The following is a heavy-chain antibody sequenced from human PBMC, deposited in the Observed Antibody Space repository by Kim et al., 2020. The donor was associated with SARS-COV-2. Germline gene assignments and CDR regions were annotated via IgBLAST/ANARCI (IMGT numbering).Heavy chain of an antibody. CDR3: TRSMVLFHPLGSVV. D-gene: IGHD2-8*01. CDR1: AFTFGDYI. V-gene: IGHV3-49*03. Sequence: GGSLRLSCTASAFTFGDYIMNCFRQSPGPGLEWVGFIRSKAYGGTTEYAASVIDRFTISRDASKAIACLEMKTLQVEDTALYYCTRSMVLFHPLGSVVWG. CDR2: IRSKAYGGTT. J-gene: IGHJ3*01.